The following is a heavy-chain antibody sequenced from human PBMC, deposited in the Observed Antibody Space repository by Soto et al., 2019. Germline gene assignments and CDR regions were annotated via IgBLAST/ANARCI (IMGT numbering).Heavy chain of an antibody. Sequence: PGGSLRLSCAASGFTFSSYAMSWVRRAPGKGLEWVSAISGSGGSTYYADSVKGRFTISRDNSKNTLYLQMNSLRAEDTAVYYCAKDRIAARPRYNWFDPWGQGTLVTVSS. J-gene: IGHJ5*02. CDR1: GFTFSSYA. D-gene: IGHD6-6*01. CDR2: ISGSGGST. CDR3: AKDRIAARPRYNWFDP. V-gene: IGHV3-23*01.